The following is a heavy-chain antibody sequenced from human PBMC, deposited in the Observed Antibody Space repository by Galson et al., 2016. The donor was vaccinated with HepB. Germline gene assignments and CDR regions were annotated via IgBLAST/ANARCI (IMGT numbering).Heavy chain of an antibody. D-gene: IGHD3-16*01. CDR2: IYHSGNA. CDR1: GGSISSGGYY. Sequence: TLSLTCTVSGGSISSGGYYWSWIRHHPGEGLEWIGYIYHSGNAYYNASLKSRVTISVDTSKNQSFLKLTSLTAADTAVYFCARGGRKGLWGYYFDYWGQGTLVTVSS. V-gene: IGHV4-31*03. CDR3: ARGGRKGLWGYYFDY. J-gene: IGHJ4*02.